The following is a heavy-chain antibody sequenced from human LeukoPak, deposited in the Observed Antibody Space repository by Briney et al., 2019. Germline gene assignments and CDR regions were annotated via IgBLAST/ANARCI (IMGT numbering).Heavy chain of an antibody. V-gene: IGHV3-23*01. CDR2: ITGNGANT. CDR3: AKGTEAYCRGAICYPFDY. CDR1: GLTLSTKA. J-gene: IGHJ4*02. Sequence: GGSLRLSSVASGLTLSTKAMSWVRPAPGKRREWVSVITGNGANTYYADSLKGRFTNSRDNSKNTVYLQMNSRRAEDTAVYYCAKGTEAYCRGAICYPFDYWGQGTLVTVSS. D-gene: IGHD2-15*01.